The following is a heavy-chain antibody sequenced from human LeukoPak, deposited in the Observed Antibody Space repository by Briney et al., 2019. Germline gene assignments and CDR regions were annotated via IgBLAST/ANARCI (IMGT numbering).Heavy chain of an antibody. J-gene: IGHJ3*02. D-gene: IGHD4/OR15-4a*01. V-gene: IGHV3-23*01. CDR1: GFPFSSYP. CDR2: ITASGDST. CDR3: AKAGYGGVSGTVDI. Sequence: GGSLRLSCAGSGFPFSSYPISWVRQPPGKGLEWVSAITASGDSTYSADSVKGRFTISRDNSKNTLYLQMNSLRAEDTAVYYCAKAGYGGVSGTVDIWGQGTMVTVSS.